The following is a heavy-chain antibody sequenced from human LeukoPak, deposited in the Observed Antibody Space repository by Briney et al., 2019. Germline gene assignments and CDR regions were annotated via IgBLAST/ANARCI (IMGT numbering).Heavy chain of an antibody. CDR1: GFTFSGYY. CDR3: VRARCSGGSCYFFDS. V-gene: IGHV1-46*01. D-gene: IGHD2-15*01. J-gene: IGHJ4*02. Sequence: ASVKVSCKAPGFTFSGYYIHWVRQAPGQGLEWMGIINPNGGSTRYAQKFQGRVTMTRDMSTSTIYMELSSLRSEDTALFYCVRARCSGGSCYFFDSWGQGTLVTVSS. CDR2: INPNGGST.